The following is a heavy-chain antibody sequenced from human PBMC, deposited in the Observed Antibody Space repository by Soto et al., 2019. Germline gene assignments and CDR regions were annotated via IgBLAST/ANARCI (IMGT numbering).Heavy chain of an antibody. J-gene: IGHJ4*02. V-gene: IGHV1-46*03. D-gene: IGHD3-10*01. CDR3: SRVDPGETSPFAH. Sequence: ASVKVSCKASGYIFTSYYLHWVRQAPGQGLEWMGWINPFDGSRMFAQSFQGRVTFTRDTSTSTVYMELSGLRSDDTAVYYCSRVDPGETSPFAHWGQETLATVSS. CDR1: GYIFTSYY. CDR2: INPFDGSR.